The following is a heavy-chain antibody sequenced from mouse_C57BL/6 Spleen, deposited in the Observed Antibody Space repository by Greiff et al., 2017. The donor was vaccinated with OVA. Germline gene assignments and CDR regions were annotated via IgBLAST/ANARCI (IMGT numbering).Heavy chain of an antibody. J-gene: IGHJ3*01. CDR3: ARAAQATFAY. CDR1: GYAFSSSW. V-gene: IGHV1-82*01. CDR2: IYPGDGDT. Sequence: QVQLQQSGPELVKPGASVKISCKASGYAFSSSWMNWVKQRPGKGLEWIGRIYPGDGDTNYNGKFKGKATLTADKASSTAYMQLSSLTSEDSAVYCCARAAQATFAYWGQGTLVTVSA. D-gene: IGHD3-2*02.